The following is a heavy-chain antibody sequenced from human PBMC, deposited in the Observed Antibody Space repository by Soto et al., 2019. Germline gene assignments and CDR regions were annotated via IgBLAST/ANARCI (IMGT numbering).Heavy chain of an antibody. CDR3: ARDVCGVARTKAVCDI. J-gene: IGHJ3*02. D-gene: IGHD5-12*01. Sequence: GASVKVSCKASGYSFTSYYMHRVRQAPGQGLERMGIINPSGGSTRYAQKFQDRVTITSDTSTSTLYMEMSSLRSEDTAVYYCARDVCGVARTKAVCDIWGQGP. CDR1: GYSFTSYY. V-gene: IGHV1-46*01. CDR2: INPSGGST.